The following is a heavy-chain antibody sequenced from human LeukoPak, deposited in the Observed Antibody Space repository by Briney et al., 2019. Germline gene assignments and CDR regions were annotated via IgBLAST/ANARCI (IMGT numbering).Heavy chain of an antibody. V-gene: IGHV3-21*01. Sequence: GGSLRLSCAASGFTFSSYSMNWVRQAPGKGLEWVSSISSSSNFIYYADSVKGRFSISRDDAKNSLFMQMTSLRAEDTAVYYCVYYLVGAKRSFDYWGQGTLVTVSS. D-gene: IGHD1-26*01. CDR2: ISSSSNFI. J-gene: IGHJ4*02. CDR1: GFTFSSYS. CDR3: VYYLVGAKRSFDY.